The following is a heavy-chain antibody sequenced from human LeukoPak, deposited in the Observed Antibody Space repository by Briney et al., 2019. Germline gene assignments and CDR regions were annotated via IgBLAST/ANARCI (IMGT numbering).Heavy chain of an antibody. CDR1: GFTFSNYA. CDR2: ISYDGTNK. D-gene: IGHD3-10*01. V-gene: IGHV3-30*18. Sequence: GRSLRLSCAASGFTFSNYAIHWIRQGXXXXXKWVAIISYDGTNKYYADSVKGRFSISRNNSKNTLYLQMNSLRPEDTAVYYCAKAVGFGEAYGMDVWGQGTTVTVSS. J-gene: IGHJ6*02. CDR3: AKAVGFGEAYGMDV.